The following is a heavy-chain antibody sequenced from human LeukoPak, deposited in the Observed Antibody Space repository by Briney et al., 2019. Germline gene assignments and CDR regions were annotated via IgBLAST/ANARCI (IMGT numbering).Heavy chain of an antibody. CDR2: ISSSSSYI. D-gene: IGHD3-3*01. J-gene: IGHJ4*02. CDR1: GFTFSNYN. V-gene: IGHV3-21*04. CDR3: AKTTGGRFLEWLLIDY. Sequence: PGGSLRLSCAASGFTFSNYNMNWVRQAPGKGLEWVSSISSSSSYIYYADSVKGRFTISRDNSKNTLYLQMNSLRAEDTAVYYCAKTTGGRFLEWLLIDYWGQGTLVTVSS.